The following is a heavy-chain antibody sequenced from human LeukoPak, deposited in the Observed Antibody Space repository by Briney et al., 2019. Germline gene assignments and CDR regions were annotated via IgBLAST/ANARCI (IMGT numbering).Heavy chain of an antibody. V-gene: IGHV3-48*01. CDR2: ISSGSSTI. J-gene: IGHJ4*02. D-gene: IGHD3-10*01. CDR1: GFTFSTYN. Sequence: GESLRLSCAGSGFTFSTYNMNWVRQAPGKGLEWVSYISSGSSTIHYADSVKGRFTISRDNAKNSLHLQMNSLRAEDTAVYYCASVPRTMGAYWGQGTLVTVSS. CDR3: ASVPRTMGAY.